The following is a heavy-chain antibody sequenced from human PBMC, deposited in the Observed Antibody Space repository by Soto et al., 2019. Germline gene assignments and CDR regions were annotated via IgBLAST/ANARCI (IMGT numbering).Heavy chain of an antibody. V-gene: IGHV3-23*01. CDR2: ISGSGGST. CDR1: GFTFSSYA. J-gene: IGHJ4*02. CDR3: AKFGRFTVLGSSSDY. Sequence: EVQLLESGGGLVQPGGSLRLSCAASGFTFSSYAMSWVRQAPGKGLEWVSAISGSGGSTYYADSVKGRFTISIDNSKNTLYLQMNSLRAEDTAVYYCAKFGRFTVLGSSSDYWGQGTLVTGSS. D-gene: IGHD6-6*01.